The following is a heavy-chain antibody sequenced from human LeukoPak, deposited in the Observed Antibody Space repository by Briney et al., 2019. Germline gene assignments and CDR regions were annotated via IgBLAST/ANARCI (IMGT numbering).Heavy chain of an antibody. J-gene: IGHJ3*02. CDR1: GLTFSNYA. V-gene: IGHV3-23*01. Sequence: SGGSLRLSCAASGLTFSNYAMSWVRQAPGKGLEWVSGISGSSGGTNYADPVKGRFTISRDNSRNTLYLQMNSLRAEDTAVYYCAKFSSGSYYGGAFDIWGQGTMVTVSS. CDR3: AKFSSGSYYGGAFDI. D-gene: IGHD1-26*01. CDR2: ISGSSGGT.